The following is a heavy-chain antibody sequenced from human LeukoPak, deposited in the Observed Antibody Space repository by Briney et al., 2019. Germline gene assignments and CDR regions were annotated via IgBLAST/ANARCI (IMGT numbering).Heavy chain of an antibody. J-gene: IGHJ3*02. CDR1: GFTFTSYY. D-gene: IGHD3-22*01. Sequence: GGSLRLSCAASGFTFTSYYMHWVRQAPGQGLEWMGIINPSGGSTSYAQKFQGRVTMTRDMPTSTVYMELSSLRSEDTAVYYCARGRGYYYDTPDAFDIWGQGTMVTVSS. V-gene: IGHV1-46*01. CDR3: ARGRGYYYDTPDAFDI. CDR2: INPSGGST.